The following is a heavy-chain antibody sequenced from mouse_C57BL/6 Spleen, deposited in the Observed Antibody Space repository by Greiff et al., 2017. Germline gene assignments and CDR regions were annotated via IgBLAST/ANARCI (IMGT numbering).Heavy chain of an antibody. CDR3: TRRFITTVVDYYFDY. CDR2: IDPETGGT. D-gene: IGHD1-1*01. J-gene: IGHJ2*01. V-gene: IGHV1-15*01. Sequence: VQLQQSGAELVRPGASVTLSCKASGYTFTDYEMHWVKQTPVHGLEWIGAIDPETGGTAYNQKFKGKAILTADKSSSTAYMELRSLTSEDSAVYYCTRRFITTVVDYYFDYWGQGTTLTVSS. CDR1: GYTFTDYE.